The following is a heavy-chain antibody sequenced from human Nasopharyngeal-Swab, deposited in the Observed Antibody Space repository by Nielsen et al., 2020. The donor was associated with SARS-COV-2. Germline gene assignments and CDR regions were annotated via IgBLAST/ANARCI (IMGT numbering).Heavy chain of an antibody. CDR3: AREDRGYCSGGSCYKNFDY. D-gene: IGHD2-15*01. V-gene: IGHV1-24*01. J-gene: IGHJ4*02. CDR2: FDPEDGET. Sequence: ASVKVSCKVSGYTLTELSMYWVRQAPGKGLEWMGGFDPEDGETIYAQKLQGRVTMTTDTSTSTAYMELRSLRSDDTAVYYCAREDRGYCSGGSCYKNFDYWGQGTLVTVSS. CDR1: GYTLTELS.